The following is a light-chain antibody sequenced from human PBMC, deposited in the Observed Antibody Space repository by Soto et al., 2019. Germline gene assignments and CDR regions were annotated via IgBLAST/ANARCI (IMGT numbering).Light chain of an antibody. J-gene: IGKJ5*01. CDR2: AAS. CDR3: QQLNSYPIT. CDR1: QGISSY. Sequence: QLTQYPSSLSASLGDRVTITCRASQGISSYLAWYQQKPGKAPKLRIYAASTLQSGVPSRGIVNLSWTDFTLTISSLQPEDFATYDCQQLNSYPITFCQVTRLEI. V-gene: IGKV1-9*01.